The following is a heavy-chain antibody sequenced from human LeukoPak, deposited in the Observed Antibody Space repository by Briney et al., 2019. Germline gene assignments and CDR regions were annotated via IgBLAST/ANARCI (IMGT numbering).Heavy chain of an antibody. Sequence: SETLSLTCTVSGGSISGSSYYWGWIRQPPGKGLEWIGSIYYSGSTYYNPSLKSRVTISVDTSKNQFSLKLSSVTAADTAVYYCAGYPFCSSTSCYMLRLVGWGQGTLVTVSS. CDR3: AGYPFCSSTSCYMLRLVG. D-gene: IGHD2-2*02. CDR2: IYYSGST. CDR1: GGSISGSSYY. V-gene: IGHV4-39*01. J-gene: IGHJ4*02.